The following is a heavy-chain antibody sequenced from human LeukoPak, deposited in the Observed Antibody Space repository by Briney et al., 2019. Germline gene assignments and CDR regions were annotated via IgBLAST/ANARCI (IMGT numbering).Heavy chain of an antibody. CDR3: ARGDYDFWSGSMDY. J-gene: IGHJ4*02. CDR1: GGTFSSYA. Sequence: SVKVSCKASGGTFSSYAISWVRQAPGQGLEWMGGIIPIFGTANHAQKFQGRVTITADESTSTAYMELSSLRSEDTAVYYCARGDYDFWSGSMDYWGQGTLVTVSS. V-gene: IGHV1-69*13. CDR2: IIPIFGTA. D-gene: IGHD3-3*01.